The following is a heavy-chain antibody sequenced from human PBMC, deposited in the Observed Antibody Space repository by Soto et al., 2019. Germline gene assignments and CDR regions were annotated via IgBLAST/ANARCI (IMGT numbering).Heavy chain of an antibody. CDR3: ANLGGYCSSTSCYAGVYYYGMDV. CDR1: GFTLSSYA. Sequence: HPGGSLRLSCAASGFTLSSYAMSWVRQAPGKGLEWVSAISGSGGSTYYADSVKGRFTVSRDNSKNTLYLQMNSLRAEDTAVYYCANLGGYCSSTSCYAGVYYYGMDVWGQGTTVTVSS. J-gene: IGHJ6*02. D-gene: IGHD2-2*01. CDR2: ISGSGGST. V-gene: IGHV3-23*01.